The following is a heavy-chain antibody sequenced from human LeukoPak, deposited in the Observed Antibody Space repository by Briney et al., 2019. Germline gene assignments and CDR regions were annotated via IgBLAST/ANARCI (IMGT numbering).Heavy chain of an antibody. CDR1: GGSISSGGYY. D-gene: IGHD2/OR15-2a*01. V-gene: IGHV4-31*03. Sequence: PQTLSLTCTVSGGSISSGGYYWSWIRQHPGKGLEWIGYIYYSGNTNYNPSLKSRVTISVDTSKNQFSLKLSSVTAADTAVYYCARDPQNWDAFDIWGQGTMVTVSS. J-gene: IGHJ3*02. CDR3: ARDPQNWDAFDI. CDR2: IYYSGNT.